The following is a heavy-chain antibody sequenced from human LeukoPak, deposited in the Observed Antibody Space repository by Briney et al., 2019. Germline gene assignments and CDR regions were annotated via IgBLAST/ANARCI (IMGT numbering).Heavy chain of an antibody. Sequence: SETLSLTCTVSGGSISSYYWSLIRQPPGKGLEWIGYIYYSGSTNYNPSLKSRVTISVDTSKNQFSLKLSSVTAADTAVYYCARDVGRYFDYWGQGTLVTVSS. J-gene: IGHJ4*02. CDR3: ARDVGRYFDY. CDR2: IYYSGST. D-gene: IGHD3-10*01. CDR1: GGSISSYY. V-gene: IGHV4-59*01.